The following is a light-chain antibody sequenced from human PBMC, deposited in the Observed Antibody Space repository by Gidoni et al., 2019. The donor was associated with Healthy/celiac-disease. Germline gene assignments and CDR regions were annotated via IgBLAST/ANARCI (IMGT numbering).Light chain of an antibody. J-gene: IGLJ2*01. V-gene: IGLV2-14*01. CDR2: DVS. Sequence: QSALTQPASVSGSPGHSITISCTGTSSDVGGYNSVPWYQQHPGKAPKLMIYDVSKRPSGVSNRFSGSKSGNTASLTISGLQAEDEADYYGSSYTSSSTVVFGGGTKLTGL. CDR1: SSDVGGYNS. CDR3: SSYTSSSTVV.